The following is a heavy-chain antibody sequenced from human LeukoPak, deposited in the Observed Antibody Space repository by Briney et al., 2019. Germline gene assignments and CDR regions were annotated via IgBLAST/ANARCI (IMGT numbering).Heavy chain of an antibody. CDR2: INSDGSST. V-gene: IGHV3-74*01. D-gene: IGHD2/OR15-2a*01. Sequence: TLSCSASGFSVSSLWMCWVRQVKEKGLVWVSRINSDGSSTIYADSVKGRFAISRDNAKNTLYLQMNRLRAEDTAVYYCAGVLSTISALGWGQGTLVTVSS. CDR1: GFSVSSLW. CDR3: AGVLSTISALG. J-gene: IGHJ4*02.